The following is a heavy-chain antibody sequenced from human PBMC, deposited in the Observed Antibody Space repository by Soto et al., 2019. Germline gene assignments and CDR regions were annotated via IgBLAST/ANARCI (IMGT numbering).Heavy chain of an antibody. CDR3: ARVSTAMVTLDY. Sequence: PSETQSLTCAVSDGYIRSGGYSWSWIRQPPGKGLERIGYIYHSGSTYYNPSLKSRVTISVDRSKNQFSLKLSSVTAADTAVYYCARVSTAMVTLDYWGQGTLVTVSS. V-gene: IGHV4-30-2*01. D-gene: IGHD5-18*01. CDR1: DGYIRSGGYS. J-gene: IGHJ4*02. CDR2: IYHSGST.